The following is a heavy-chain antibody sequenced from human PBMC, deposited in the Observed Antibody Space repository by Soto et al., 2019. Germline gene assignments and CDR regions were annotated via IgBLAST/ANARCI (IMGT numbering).Heavy chain of an antibody. D-gene: IGHD2-2*01. J-gene: IGHJ5*02. CDR3: ARDREDIVVVPAANNWFDT. Sequence: PGGSLRLSCAASGFTFSSYGMHWVRQAPGKGLEWVAVIWYDGSNKYYADSVKGRFTISRDNSKNTLYLQMNSLRAEDSAVYYCARDREDIVVVPAANNWFDTWGQGTLVTVSS. CDR1: GFTFSSYG. CDR2: IWYDGSNK. V-gene: IGHV3-33*01.